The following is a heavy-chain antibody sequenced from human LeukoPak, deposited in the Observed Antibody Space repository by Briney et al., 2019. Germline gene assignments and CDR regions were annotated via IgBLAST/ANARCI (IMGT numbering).Heavy chain of an antibody. D-gene: IGHD3-10*01. CDR3: ARDGDYYADH. CDR1: GFTFSSYW. J-gene: IGHJ5*02. Sequence: GGSLRLSCAAPGFTFSSYWMIWVRQAPGKGLEWVANISRDGSEKNYADSLKGRLSISRDNAKNSLYLQMSSLRAEDTAAYFCARDGDYYADHWGQGTLVTVSS. CDR2: ISRDGSEK. V-gene: IGHV3-7*01.